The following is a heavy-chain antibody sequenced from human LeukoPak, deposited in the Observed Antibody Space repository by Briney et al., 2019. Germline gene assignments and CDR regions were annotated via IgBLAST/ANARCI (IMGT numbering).Heavy chain of an antibody. CDR3: ATPHDAAGNS. Sequence: PGGSLRPSCAASGFIFNTYWMAWVRQAPGKGLEWLANIRGDGSVKFYGDPVKGRFTISRDNAKNSLYLQMTSLRVEDTALYYCATPHDAAGNSGGKGTLVTVSS. CDR1: GFIFNTYW. V-gene: IGHV3-7*01. D-gene: IGHD6-13*01. CDR2: IRGDGSVK. J-gene: IGHJ4*02.